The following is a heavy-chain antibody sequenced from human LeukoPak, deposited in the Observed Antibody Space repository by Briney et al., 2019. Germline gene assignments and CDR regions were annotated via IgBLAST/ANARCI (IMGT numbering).Heavy chain of an antibody. V-gene: IGHV3-23*01. CDR3: AKGAYDYIERGYFDD. CDR1: GFRFSNFA. Sequence: GESLRLSCAASGFRFSNFAMSWVRQAPGKGLEWVSLIIGSSGDTLYADSVKGRFTISRDISKNKLYLQMNSLRAEDTAVYYCAKGAYDYIERGYFDDWGQGTLVTVSS. D-gene: IGHD5-12*01. J-gene: IGHJ4*02. CDR2: IIGSSGDT.